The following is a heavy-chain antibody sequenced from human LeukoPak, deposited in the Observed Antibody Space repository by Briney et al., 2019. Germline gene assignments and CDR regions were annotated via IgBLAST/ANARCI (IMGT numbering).Heavy chain of an antibody. Sequence: SETLSLTCAVYGGSLSGYYWSWIRQPPGKGLEWIGEINHSGSTNYNPSLKSRVTISVDTSKNQFSLKLSSVTAADTAVYYCARGRFGGHWGQGTLVTVSS. CDR3: ARGRFGGH. D-gene: IGHD3-10*01. CDR2: INHSGST. CDR1: GGSLSGYY. J-gene: IGHJ4*02. V-gene: IGHV4-34*01.